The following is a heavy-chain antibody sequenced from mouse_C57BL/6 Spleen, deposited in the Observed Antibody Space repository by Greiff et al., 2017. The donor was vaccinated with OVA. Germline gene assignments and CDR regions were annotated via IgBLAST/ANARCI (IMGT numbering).Heavy chain of an antibody. Sequence: ESGPGLVKPSQSLSLTCSVTGYSITSGYFWNWIRQFPGNQLEWMGYISYDGSNNYNPSLKNRIPITRDTSTNQFFLKVNSVTTEDTATYYCARATTVVGGFDYWGQGTTLTVSS. J-gene: IGHJ2*01. D-gene: IGHD1-1*01. V-gene: IGHV3-6*01. CDR1: GYSITSGYF. CDR3: ARATTVVGGFDY. CDR2: ISYDGSN.